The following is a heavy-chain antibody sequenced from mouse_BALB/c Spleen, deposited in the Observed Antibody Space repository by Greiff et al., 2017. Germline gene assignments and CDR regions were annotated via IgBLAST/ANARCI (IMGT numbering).Heavy chain of an antibody. V-gene: IGHV1-87*01. CDR3: ARGGGPTTVV. CDR2: IYPGDGDT. Sequence: QVQLKESGAELVRSGASVKLSCTASGFNIKDYYMHWVKQRPGQGLEWIGAIYPGDGDTRYTQKFKGKATLTADKSSSTAYMQLSSLASEDSAVYYCARGGGPTTVVWGQGTTLTVSS. D-gene: IGHD1-1*01. J-gene: IGHJ2*01. CDR1: GFNIKDYY.